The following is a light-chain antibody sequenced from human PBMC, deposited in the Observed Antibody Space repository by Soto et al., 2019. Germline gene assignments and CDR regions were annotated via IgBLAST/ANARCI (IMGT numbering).Light chain of an antibody. CDR3: QHSTTWT. V-gene: IGKV1-39*01. CDR2: AAS. J-gene: IGKJ1*01. CDR1: QGISTY. Sequence: DVQMTQSQSSLSASVGDRVTITCRASQGISTYLNWYQQKPGKAPKLLIYAASSLQSGVPSRFSGSGSETDFTLTISSLQPEDFATYSCQHSTTWTFGQGTKVDI.